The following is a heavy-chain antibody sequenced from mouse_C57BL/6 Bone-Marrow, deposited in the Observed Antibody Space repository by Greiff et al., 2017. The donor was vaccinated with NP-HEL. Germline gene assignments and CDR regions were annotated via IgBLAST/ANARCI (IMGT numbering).Heavy chain of an antibody. CDR2: ISGGGGNT. V-gene: IGHV5-9*01. CDR3: ARRYYDHWFAY. Sequence: DVKLVESGGGLVKPGGSLKLSCAASGFTFSIYTMSWVRQTPEKRLEWVATISGGGGNTYYPDSVKGRFTISRDNAKNTLYLQMSSLRSEDTALYYCARRYYDHWFAYWGQGTLVTVSA. CDR1: GFTFSIYT. J-gene: IGHJ3*01. D-gene: IGHD2-4*01.